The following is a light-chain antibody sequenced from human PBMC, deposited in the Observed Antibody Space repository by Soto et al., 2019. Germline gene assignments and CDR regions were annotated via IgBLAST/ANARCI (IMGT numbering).Light chain of an antibody. CDR2: AAA. V-gene: IGKV1-17*01. CDR3: LQHHSYPPT. CDR1: PAMRKD. Sequence: DIQMTQSPSSLSASVGDIVTITCRASPAMRKDLAWYQQIPGKAPNRLIYAAASLQSGVPSRFSGSGSGTEVTLTISRLRPEDFATYYCLQHHSYPPTFGQGTKVEIQ. J-gene: IGKJ1*01.